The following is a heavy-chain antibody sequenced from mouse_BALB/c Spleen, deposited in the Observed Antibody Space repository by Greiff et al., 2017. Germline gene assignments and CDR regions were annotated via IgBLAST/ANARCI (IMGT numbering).Heavy chain of an antibody. CDR1: GYTFTSYT. J-gene: IGHJ1*01. D-gene: IGHD2-14*01. V-gene: IGHV1-4*01. Sequence: LQESGAELARPGASVKMSCKASGYTFTSYTMHWVKQRPGQGLEWIGYINPSSGYTNYNQKFKDKATLTADKSSSTAYMQLSSLTSEDSAVYYCARTSAYYRYDGYFDVWGAGTTVTVSS. CDR3: ARTSAYYRYDGYFDV. CDR2: INPSSGYT.